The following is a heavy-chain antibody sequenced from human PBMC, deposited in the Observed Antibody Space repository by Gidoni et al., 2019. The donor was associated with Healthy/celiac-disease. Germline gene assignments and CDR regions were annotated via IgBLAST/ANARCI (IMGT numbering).Heavy chain of an antibody. CDR3: ARGALWFGELFGMLFDY. V-gene: IGHV3-30-3*01. CDR1: GFTFSSYA. Sequence: QVQLVESGGGVVQPGRSLRLSCAASGFTFSSYAMHWVRQAPGKGLEWVAVISYDGSNKYYADSVKGRFTISRDNSKNTLYLQMNSLRAEDTAVYYCARGALWFGELFGMLFDYWGQGTLVTVSS. D-gene: IGHD3-10*01. J-gene: IGHJ4*02. CDR2: ISYDGSNK.